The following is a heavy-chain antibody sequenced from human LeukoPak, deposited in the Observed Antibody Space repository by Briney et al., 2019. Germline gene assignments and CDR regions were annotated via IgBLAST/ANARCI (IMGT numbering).Heavy chain of an antibody. V-gene: IGHV1-69*05. CDR2: IIPIFGTA. CDR3: ARVVGATAFDY. J-gene: IGHJ4*02. Sequence: SSVKVSCKASGGTFISYAISWVRQAPGQGLEWMGRIIPIFGTANYAQKFQGRVTIITDESTSTAYMELSSLRSEDTAVYYCARVVGATAFDYWGQGTLVTVSS. CDR1: GGTFISYA. D-gene: IGHD1-26*01.